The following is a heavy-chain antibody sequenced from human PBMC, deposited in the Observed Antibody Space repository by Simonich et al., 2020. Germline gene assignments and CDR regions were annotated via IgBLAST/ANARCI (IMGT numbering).Heavy chain of an antibody. V-gene: IGHV3-48*03. Sequence: EVQLVESGGGLVQPGGSLRLSCAASGFTFSSYEMNWVRQAPGKGLKWVSYISSSGSTRYYADSVKGRFTISRDNAKNSLYLQMNSLRAEDTAVYYCARHYYGDYYFDYWGQGTLVTVSS. J-gene: IGHJ4*02. CDR2: ISSSGSTR. D-gene: IGHD4-17*01. CDR3: ARHYYGDYYFDY. CDR1: GFTFSSYE.